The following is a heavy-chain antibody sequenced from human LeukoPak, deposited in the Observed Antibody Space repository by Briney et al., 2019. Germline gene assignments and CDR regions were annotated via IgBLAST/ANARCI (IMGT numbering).Heavy chain of an antibody. D-gene: IGHD1-26*01. V-gene: IGHV1-8*01. Sequence: ASVKVSCKASGYTFTSYDINWVRQATGQGLEWMGWMNPNSGNTGYAQKFQGRVTMTRNTSISTAYMELSSLRSEDTAVYYCARAIVGAFYYYYMDVWGKGTTVTISS. CDR1: GYTFTSYD. CDR3: ARAIVGAFYYYYMDV. J-gene: IGHJ6*03. CDR2: MNPNSGNT.